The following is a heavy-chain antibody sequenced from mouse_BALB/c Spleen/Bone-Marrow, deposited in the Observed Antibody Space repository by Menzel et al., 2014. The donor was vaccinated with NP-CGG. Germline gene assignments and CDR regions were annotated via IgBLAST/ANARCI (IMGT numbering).Heavy chain of an antibody. Sequence: QVQLQQPGAELAIPGASVKMSCKASGYTFTSYTMHWVKQRPGQGLEWIGYINPSSGYTNYNQKFKDKATLTADKSSSTAYMHLSSLTSEHSAVYYCAREVYGKPFAYWGQGTLVTVSA. CDR1: GYTFTSYT. J-gene: IGHJ3*01. CDR2: INPSSGYT. D-gene: IGHD2-1*01. V-gene: IGHV1-4*01. CDR3: AREVYGKPFAY.